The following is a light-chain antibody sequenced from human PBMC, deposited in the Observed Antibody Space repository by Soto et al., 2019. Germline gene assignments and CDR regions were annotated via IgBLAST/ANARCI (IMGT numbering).Light chain of an antibody. V-gene: IGKV3-15*01. J-gene: IGKJ4*01. CDR2: GAS. CDR3: QQYNIWPLT. Sequence: EILMAQSPVSLSVSPGERATLSCRASQSVGANLAWYQQKPGQAPRLLIYGASTRATGVPARFSGSDSGTEFTLTISSLQPEDFALYYCQQYNIWPLTFGGGTTVEIK. CDR1: QSVGAN.